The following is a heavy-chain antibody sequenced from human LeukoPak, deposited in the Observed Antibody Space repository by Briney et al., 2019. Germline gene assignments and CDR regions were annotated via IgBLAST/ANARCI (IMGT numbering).Heavy chain of an antibody. CDR1: GSPFSRFP. V-gene: IGHV1-69*02. CDR2: IIPLVGMP. Sequence: SVKVSCKASGSPFSRFPITWVRQAPGRGLEWMGRIIPLVGMPNYAQNFQGRVTITADKATSTAYMEMRSLRSEDTAVYYCASRPATSIAARPYGLDVWGQGTTVIVS. D-gene: IGHD6-6*01. CDR3: ASRPATSIAARPYGLDV. J-gene: IGHJ6*02.